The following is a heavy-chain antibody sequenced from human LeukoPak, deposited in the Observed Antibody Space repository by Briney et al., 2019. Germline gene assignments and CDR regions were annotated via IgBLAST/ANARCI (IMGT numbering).Heavy chain of an antibody. Sequence: ASMKVSCKASGYTFTGYYMHWVRQAPGQGLEWMGRINPNSGGTNYAQKFQGRVTMTRDTSISTAYMELSRLRSDDTAVYYCARDSIAVAGYDYWGQGTLVTVSS. D-gene: IGHD6-19*01. J-gene: IGHJ4*02. CDR3: ARDSIAVAGYDY. V-gene: IGHV1-2*06. CDR2: INPNSGGT. CDR1: GYTFTGYY.